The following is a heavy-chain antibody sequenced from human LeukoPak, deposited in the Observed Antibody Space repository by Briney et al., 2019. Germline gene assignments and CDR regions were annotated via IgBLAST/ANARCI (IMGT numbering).Heavy chain of an antibody. Sequence: PGGSLRLSCAASGFTLSNYAMSWVRQAPGKGLEWVSTITGSGGSTYYADSVKGRFTISRDNSKNTLYLQMSSLGAEDTAVFYCAKAMRGSALVFDYWGQGTLVTVSS. CDR1: GFTLSNYA. J-gene: IGHJ4*02. D-gene: IGHD2-15*01. CDR2: ITGSGGST. CDR3: AKAMRGSALVFDY. V-gene: IGHV3-23*01.